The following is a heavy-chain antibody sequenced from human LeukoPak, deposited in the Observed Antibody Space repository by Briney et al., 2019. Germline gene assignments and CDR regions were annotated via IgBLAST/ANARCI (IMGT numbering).Heavy chain of an antibody. CDR1: GGSISSSSYY. D-gene: IGHD6-13*01. CDR2: IYYSGST. CDR3: ARGSNLYSSSWYFDY. Sequence: SETLSLTCTVSGGSISSSSYYWGWIRQPPGKGLEWIGSIYYSGSTYYNPSLKSRVTISVDTSKNQFSLKLSSVTAADTAVYCCARGSNLYSSSWYFDYWGQGTLVTVSS. J-gene: IGHJ4*02. V-gene: IGHV4-39*01.